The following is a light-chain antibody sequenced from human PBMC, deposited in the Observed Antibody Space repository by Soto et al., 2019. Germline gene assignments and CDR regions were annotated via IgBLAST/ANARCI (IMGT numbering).Light chain of an antibody. CDR3: AVWDDSLNGWV. CDR1: SSNIGRNS. Sequence: QPVLTQPPSASGTPGQRVTISCSGSSSNIGRNSVNWYQQLPGTAPKLLIYYTNKRPSGVPDRFSGSKSGTSASLAISALQSEDEADYYCAVWDDSLNGWVFGGGTKLTVL. V-gene: IGLV1-44*01. J-gene: IGLJ3*02. CDR2: YTN.